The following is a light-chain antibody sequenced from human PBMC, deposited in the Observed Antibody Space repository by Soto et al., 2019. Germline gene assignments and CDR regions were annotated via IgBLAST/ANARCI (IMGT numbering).Light chain of an antibody. CDR2: DAS. Sequence: EIVLTQSPATLSLSPGERATLSCRASQSVGGYLDWYQQKPGQAPRLLIYDASNRASGIPARFSGSGSGTDVTLTINRLEPEHLAVYFCHQRSNWPPLPFGGGTKVEIK. J-gene: IGKJ4*01. CDR1: QSVGGY. CDR3: HQRSNWPPLP. V-gene: IGKV3-11*01.